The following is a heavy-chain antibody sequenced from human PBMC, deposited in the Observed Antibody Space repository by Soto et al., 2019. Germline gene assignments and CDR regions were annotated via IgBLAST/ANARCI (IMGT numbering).Heavy chain of an antibody. Sequence: EVQLVESGGGLIQPGGSLRLSCAASGFTVSSNYMSWVRQAPGKGLEWVSVIYRGGSTYYADSVKGRFTISRDNSKNTLYLQMNSLRAEDTAVYYCARDSHPYYDFWSAYYYYGMDVWGQGTTVTVSS. CDR1: GFTVSSNY. D-gene: IGHD3-3*01. V-gene: IGHV3-53*01. CDR3: ARDSHPYYDFWSAYYYYGMDV. J-gene: IGHJ6*02. CDR2: IYRGGST.